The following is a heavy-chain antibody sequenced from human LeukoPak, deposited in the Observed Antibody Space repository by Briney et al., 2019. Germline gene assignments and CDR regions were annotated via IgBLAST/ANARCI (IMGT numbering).Heavy chain of an antibody. V-gene: IGHV4-30-4*01. D-gene: IGHD2-15*01. CDR1: GGSISSGDYY. CDR2: IYYSGST. Sequence: PSETLSLTCTVSGGSISSGDYYWSWIRQPPGKGLEWIGYIYYSGSTYYNPSLKSRVTISVDTSKNQFSLKLSSVTAADTAVYYCARGRGGYCSGGSCWGTYYYYGMDVWGQGTTVTVSS. J-gene: IGHJ6*02. CDR3: ARGRGGYCSGGSCWGTYYYYGMDV.